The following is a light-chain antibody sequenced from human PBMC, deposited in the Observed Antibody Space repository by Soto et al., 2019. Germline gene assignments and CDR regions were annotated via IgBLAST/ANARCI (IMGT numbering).Light chain of an antibody. CDR3: QQYSSSPYN. CDR2: GSS. J-gene: IGKJ2*01. CDR1: QTIAGRF. Sequence: ENVLTQSPDTLSLSPGERATLSCRASQTIAGRFLAWYQQKPGQAPRLLIYGSSSRASGIPDRISGSGSGTDFTLTISRLEPEDFAIYYCQQYSSSPYNFGQGTKLEIK. V-gene: IGKV3-20*01.